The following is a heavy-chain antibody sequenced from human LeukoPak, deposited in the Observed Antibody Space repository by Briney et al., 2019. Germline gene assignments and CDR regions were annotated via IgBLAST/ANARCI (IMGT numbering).Heavy chain of an antibody. D-gene: IGHD6-13*01. J-gene: IGHJ4*02. CDR2: ISHDGSNK. Sequence: GRSLRLSCAASGFTFSSYAMHWVRQAPGKGLEWVAVISHDGSNKYYADSVKGRFTISRDNSKNTLYLQMNSLRAEDTAVYYRARETSNLAALDYWGQGTLVTVSS. V-gene: IGHV3-30*04. CDR3: ARETSNLAALDY. CDR1: GFTFSSYA.